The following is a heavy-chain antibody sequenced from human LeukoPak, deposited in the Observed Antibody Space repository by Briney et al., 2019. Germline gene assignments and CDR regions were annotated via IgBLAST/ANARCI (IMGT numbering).Heavy chain of an antibody. J-gene: IGHJ2*01. CDR3: ARDSTRSAAAGTAYWYFDL. V-gene: IGHV1-46*01. CDR1: GYTFTSYY. CDR2: INLSGGSA. Sequence: GASVKVSCKASGYTFTSYYMHWVRQAPGQGLEWMGIINLSGGSASYAQKFHGRVTMTRDTSTSTVYMELSSLRSEDTAVYYCARDSTRSAAAGTAYWYFDLWGRGTLVTVSS. D-gene: IGHD6-13*01.